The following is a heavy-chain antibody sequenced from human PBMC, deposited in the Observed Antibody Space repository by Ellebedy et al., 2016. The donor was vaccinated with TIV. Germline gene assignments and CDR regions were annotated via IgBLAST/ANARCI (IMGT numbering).Heavy chain of an antibody. Sequence: AASVKVSCKVSGYTFTSYSITWVRQAPGQGLEWLGWVHTYSGHTDYAQKLQGRVTLTTDTSTRTAYMEILRLRSDDTAVYYCARQRGSGWPFDYWGQGTLVTVSS. CDR2: VHTYSGHT. J-gene: IGHJ4*02. CDR1: GYTFTSYS. CDR3: ARQRGSGWPFDY. V-gene: IGHV1-18*01. D-gene: IGHD6-19*01.